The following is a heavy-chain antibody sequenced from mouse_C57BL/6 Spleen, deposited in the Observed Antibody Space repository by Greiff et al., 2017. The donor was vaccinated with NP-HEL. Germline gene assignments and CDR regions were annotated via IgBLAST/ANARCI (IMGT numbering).Heavy chain of an antibody. D-gene: IGHD2-3*01. J-gene: IGHJ3*01. CDR2: IDPENGDT. Sequence: VHVKQSGAELVRPGASVKLSCTASGFNIKDDYMHWVKQRPEQGLEWIGWIDPENGDTEYASKFQGKATITADTSSNTAYLQLSSLTSEDTAVYYCIKGLLLAYWGQGTLVTVSA. CDR1: GFNIKDDY. V-gene: IGHV14-4*01. CDR3: IKGLLLAY.